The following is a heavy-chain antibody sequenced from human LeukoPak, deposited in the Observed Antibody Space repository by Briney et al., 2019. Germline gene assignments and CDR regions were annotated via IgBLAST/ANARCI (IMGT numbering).Heavy chain of an antibody. V-gene: IGHV3-30-3*01. CDR3: ARYRQEYCSSTNCPGGMDV. CDR1: GFIFNNYG. Sequence: PGGSLRLSCVGSGFIFNNYGIDWVRQAPAKGLEGVALHSYYGIDQQYADSLKGRFTISRDNSKNTLYLQMNSLRGEDTAVYYCARYRQEYCSSTNCPGGMDVWGQGTTVTVSS. D-gene: IGHD2-2*01. CDR2: HSYYGIDQ. J-gene: IGHJ6*02.